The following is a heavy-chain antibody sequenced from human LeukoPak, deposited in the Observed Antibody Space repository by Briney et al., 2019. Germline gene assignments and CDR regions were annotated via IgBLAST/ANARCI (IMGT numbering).Heavy chain of an antibody. CDR2: IYYSGST. CDR1: GGSISSSSYY. J-gene: IGHJ5*02. CDR3: ARSIVVVPAAIGAHNWFDP. V-gene: IGHV4-31*03. D-gene: IGHD2-2*01. Sequence: SETLSLTCTVSGGSISSSSYYWGWIRQHPGKGLEWIGYIYYSGSTYYNPSLKSRVTISVDTSKNQFSLKLSSVTAADTAVYYCARSIVVVPAAIGAHNWFDPWGQGTLVTVSS.